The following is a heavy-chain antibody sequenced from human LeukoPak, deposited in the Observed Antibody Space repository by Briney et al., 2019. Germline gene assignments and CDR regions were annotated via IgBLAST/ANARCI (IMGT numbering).Heavy chain of an antibody. Sequence: SETLSLTCTVSGYSISSGYYWGWIRQPPGKGLEWIGSIYHSGSTYYNPSLKSRVTISVDTSKNQFSLKLSSVTAADTAVYYCARKFTSMVRGVITFDWGQGTLVTVSS. CDR1: GYSISSGYY. J-gene: IGHJ4*02. CDR2: IYHSGST. D-gene: IGHD3-10*01. V-gene: IGHV4-38-2*02. CDR3: ARKFTSMVRGVITFD.